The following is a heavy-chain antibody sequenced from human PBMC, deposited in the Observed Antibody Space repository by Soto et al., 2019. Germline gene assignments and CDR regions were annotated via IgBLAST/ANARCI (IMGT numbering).Heavy chain of an antibody. CDR3: ARDQGGYNSDY. CDR1: GGTFSSYT. Sequence: QVQLVQSGAEVKKPGSSVKVSCKASGGTFSSYTISWVRQAPGQGLEWMGRIIPILGIANYAQKFQGRVTITADKSTSTAYMELSSLRSEATAVYYCARDQGGYNSDYWGQGTLVTVSS. V-gene: IGHV1-69*08. CDR2: IIPILGIA. D-gene: IGHD5-12*01. J-gene: IGHJ4*02.